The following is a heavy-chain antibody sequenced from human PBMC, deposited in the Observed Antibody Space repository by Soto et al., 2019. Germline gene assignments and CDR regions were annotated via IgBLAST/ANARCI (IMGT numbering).Heavy chain of an antibody. D-gene: IGHD3-16*01. CDR3: ARYVPLNDYDCTFSYYAMDV. Sequence: SVKVSCKASGGTFSSHAISWVRQAPGQGLEWMGGIIPFFKAANYAQKFQGRVTITADDSTSTAYMDLYSLRSEDTAVYYCARYVPLNDYDCTFSYYAMDVWGQGTTVTAS. CDR2: IIPFFKAA. V-gene: IGHV1-69*13. J-gene: IGHJ6*02. CDR1: GGTFSSHA.